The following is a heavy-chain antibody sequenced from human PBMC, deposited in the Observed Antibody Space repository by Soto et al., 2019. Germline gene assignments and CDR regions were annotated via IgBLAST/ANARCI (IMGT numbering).Heavy chain of an antibody. J-gene: IGHJ3*01. CDR2: ISGSGGST. V-gene: IGHV3-23*01. CDR1: CFTFGDSY. Sequence: GGSLRLSCAGSCFTFGDSYMSWIRQAPGKGLEWVSAISGSGGSTYYADSVKGRFTISRDNSKNTLYLQMNSLRAEDTAVYYWEKEVMEYSSGGYGRVGWGQ. D-gene: IGHD6-19*01. CDR3: EKEVMEYSSGGYGRVG.